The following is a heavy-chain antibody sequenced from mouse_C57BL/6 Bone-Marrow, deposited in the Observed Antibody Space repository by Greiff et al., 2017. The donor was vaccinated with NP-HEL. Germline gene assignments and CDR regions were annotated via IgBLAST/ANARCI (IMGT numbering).Heavy chain of an antibody. CDR2: INPSSGYT. D-gene: IGHD1-1*01. CDR1: GYTFTSYW. Sequence: QVQLKQSGAELAKPGASVKLSCKASGYTFTSYWMHWVKQRPGQGLEWIGYINPSSGYTKYNQKFKDKATLTADKSSSTAYMQLSSLTYEDSAVYYCAIITTVVSYAMDYWGQGTSVTVSS. V-gene: IGHV1-7*01. J-gene: IGHJ4*01. CDR3: AIITTVVSYAMDY.